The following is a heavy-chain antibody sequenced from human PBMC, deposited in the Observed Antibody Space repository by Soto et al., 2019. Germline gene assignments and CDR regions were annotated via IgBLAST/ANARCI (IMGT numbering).Heavy chain of an antibody. CDR2: IWYDGSNK. CDR1: GFTFSSYG. J-gene: IGHJ4*02. V-gene: IGHV3-33*01. CDR3: ARASGVRGVFDY. D-gene: IGHD3-10*01. Sequence: QVQLVESGGGVVQPGRSLRLSCAASGFTFSSYGMHWVRQAPGKGLEWVAVIWYDGSNKYYADSVKGRFTISRDNSKNTLYLQIKSVRAEDTAVYYCARASGVRGVFDYWGQGTLVTVSS.